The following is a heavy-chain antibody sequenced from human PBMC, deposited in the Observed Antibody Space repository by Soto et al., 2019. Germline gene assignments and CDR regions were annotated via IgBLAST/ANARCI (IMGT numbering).Heavy chain of an antibody. Sequence: PGGSLRLSCAASGFTFSSYWMSWVRQAPGKGLEWVANIKQDGSEKYYVDSVKGRFTISRDNAKNSLYLQMNSLRAEDTAVYYCARKKNVVVPAAILYYYYYMDVWGKGTTVTVSS. D-gene: IGHD2-2*01. CDR1: GFTFSSYW. J-gene: IGHJ6*03. V-gene: IGHV3-7*01. CDR3: ARKKNVVVPAAILYYYYYMDV. CDR2: IKQDGSEK.